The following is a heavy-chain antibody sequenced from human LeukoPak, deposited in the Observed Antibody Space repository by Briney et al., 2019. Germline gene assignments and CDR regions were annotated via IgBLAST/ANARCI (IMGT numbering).Heavy chain of an antibody. V-gene: IGHV4-34*01. CDR1: GGSFSGHY. J-gene: IGHJ3*02. D-gene: IGHD3-10*01. CDR3: ARRSRYYGSGSYYRGPTHAFDI. Sequence: PSETLSLTCAVYGGSFSGHYWSWIRQPPGKGLEWIGEINHSGSTNYNPSLKSRVTISVDTSKNQFSLKLSSVTAADTAVYYCARRSRYYGSGSYYRGPTHAFDIWGQGTMVTVSS. CDR2: INHSGST.